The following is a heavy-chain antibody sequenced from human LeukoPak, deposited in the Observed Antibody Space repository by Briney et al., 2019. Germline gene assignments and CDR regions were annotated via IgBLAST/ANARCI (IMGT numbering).Heavy chain of an antibody. D-gene: IGHD3-10*01. V-gene: IGHV3-53*01. CDR2: IYSGGST. CDR3: AREGSWAYAFDI. J-gene: IGHJ3*02. Sequence: GGSLRLSCAASGFTVSSNYMSWVRQAPRKGLEWVSVIYSGGSTYYADSVKGRFTISRDNSKNTLYLQMNSLRAEDTAVYYCAREGSWAYAFDIWGQGTMVTVSS. CDR1: GFTVSSNY.